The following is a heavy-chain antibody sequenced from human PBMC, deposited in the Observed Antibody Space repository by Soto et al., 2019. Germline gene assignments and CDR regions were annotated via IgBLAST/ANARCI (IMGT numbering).Heavy chain of an antibody. V-gene: IGHV4-30-4*01. CDR3: ASGLRATIVYYFDY. J-gene: IGHJ4*02. Sequence: PSETLSLTCTVSGGSISSGDYYWSWIRQPPGKGLEWIGYIYYSGSTYYNPSLKSRVTISVDTSKNQFSLKLSSVTAADTAVYYCASGLRATIVYYFDYWGQGTLVTVSS. CDR1: GGSISSGDYY. CDR2: IYYSGST. D-gene: IGHD5-12*01.